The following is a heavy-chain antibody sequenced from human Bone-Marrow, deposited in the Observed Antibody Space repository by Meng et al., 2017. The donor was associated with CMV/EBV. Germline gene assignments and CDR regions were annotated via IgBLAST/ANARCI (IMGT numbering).Heavy chain of an antibody. J-gene: IGHJ4*02. V-gene: IGHV3-53*01. CDR3: ARVVGLHFDY. CDR2: IYSAGNT. D-gene: IGHD2-15*01. CDR1: GFNVSTKY. Sequence: LSWAATGFNVSTKYMGWVRQAPGKGLEWVSVIYSAGNTYYADSVKGRFTISRDNSKNTLHFQMNRLRAEDTAVYYCARVVGLHFDYWGQGTLVTVSS.